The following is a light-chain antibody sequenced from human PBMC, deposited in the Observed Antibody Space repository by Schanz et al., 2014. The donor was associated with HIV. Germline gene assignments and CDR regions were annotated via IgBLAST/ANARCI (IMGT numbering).Light chain of an antibody. J-gene: IGLJ3*02. CDR2: EVT. Sequence: QSALTQPPSASGSPGQSVTISCTGTNSDVGGYNYVSWYRQHPGKAPKLMIYEVTKRPSGVPDRFSGSKSGNTASLTISGLQAEDEADYYCSSYTSSSTLVFGGGTKLTVL. V-gene: IGLV2-8*01. CDR1: NSDVGGYNY. CDR3: SSYTSSSTLV.